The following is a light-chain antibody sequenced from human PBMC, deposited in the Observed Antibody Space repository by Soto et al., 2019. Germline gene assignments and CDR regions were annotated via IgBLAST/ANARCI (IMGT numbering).Light chain of an antibody. Sequence: QYGLAQPASVSGSPGQSITISCTGTSSDVGAYNYVSWYQHHPGKVPKLLIYEVTNRPSGVSDRFSGSKSGNTASLTISGLQAEDEADYYCSSKRDSSTLFVFGTGTKVTVL. J-gene: IGLJ1*01. V-gene: IGLV2-14*01. CDR1: SSDVGAYNY. CDR2: EVT. CDR3: SSKRDSSTLFV.